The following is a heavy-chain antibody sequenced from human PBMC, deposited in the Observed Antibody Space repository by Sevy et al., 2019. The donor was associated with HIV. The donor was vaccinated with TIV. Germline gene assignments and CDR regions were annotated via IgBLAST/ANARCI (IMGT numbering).Heavy chain of an antibody. CDR1: GFTFSDYG. CDR3: AKARHPAVTTSYGIDV. Sequence: GGSLRLSCAASGFTFSDYGIHWVRQAPGRGLEWMAFIRYDGSTSYYADSVKGRFTISRDNSKNSVYLQMNSLRPEDTADYFCAKARHPAVTTSYGIDVWGQGTTVTVSS. D-gene: IGHD4-17*01. J-gene: IGHJ6*02. CDR2: IRYDGSTS. V-gene: IGHV3-30*02.